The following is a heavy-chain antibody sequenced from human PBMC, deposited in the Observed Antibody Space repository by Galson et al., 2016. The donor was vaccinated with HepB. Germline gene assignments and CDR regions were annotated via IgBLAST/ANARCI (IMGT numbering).Heavy chain of an antibody. CDR1: GFSFSDYY. Sequence: SLRLSCAASGFSFSDYYMSWIRQTPGKGLEWVAYISNIYTNTYTKYADSVKGRFTISRDNAENSLYLQMNSLRAEDTAVYYCARSSPGDIAAEYFFDFWGQGTLVTVSS. J-gene: IGHJ4*02. V-gene: IGHV3-11*06. CDR2: ISNIYTNTYT. CDR3: ARSSPGDIAAEYFFDF. D-gene: IGHD6-13*01.